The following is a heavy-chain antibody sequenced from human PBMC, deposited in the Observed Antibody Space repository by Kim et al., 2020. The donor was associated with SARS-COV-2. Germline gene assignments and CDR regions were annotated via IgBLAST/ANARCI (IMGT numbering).Heavy chain of an antibody. V-gene: IGHV1-3*01. Sequence: ASVKVSCKASGYTFTSYAMHWVRQAPGQRLEWMGWINAGNGNTKYSQKFQGRVTITRDTSASTAYMELSSLRSEDTAVYYCAREHSIAVAASTEYYGMDVWGQGTTVTVSS. CDR2: INAGNGNT. CDR1: GYTFTSYA. CDR3: AREHSIAVAASTEYYGMDV. D-gene: IGHD6-19*01. J-gene: IGHJ6*02.